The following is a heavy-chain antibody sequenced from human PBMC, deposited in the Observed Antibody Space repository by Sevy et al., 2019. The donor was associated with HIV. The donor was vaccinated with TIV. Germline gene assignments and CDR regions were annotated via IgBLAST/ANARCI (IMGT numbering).Heavy chain of an antibody. D-gene: IGHD5-12*01. CDR1: GGSISSSNW. J-gene: IGHJ6*02. Sequence: SETLSLTCAVSGGSISSSNWWSLVRQPPGKGLEWIGEIYHSGSTNYNPSLKSRVTISVDKSKNQFSLKLSSVTAADTAVYYCARDARGLSGYDTTYYYYYGMDVWGQGTTVTVSS. CDR3: ARDARGLSGYDTTYYYYYGMDV. CDR2: IYHSGST. V-gene: IGHV4-4*02.